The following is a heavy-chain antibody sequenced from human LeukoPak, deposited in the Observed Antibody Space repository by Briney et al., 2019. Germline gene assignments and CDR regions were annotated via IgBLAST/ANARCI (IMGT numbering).Heavy chain of an antibody. V-gene: IGHV3-74*01. D-gene: IGHD6-19*01. J-gene: IGHJ6*02. CDR3: AREPGIAVAAGYYYYGMDV. Sequence: PGGSLRLSCAASGFDFKNHWMHWVRQAPGKGLVWVSRINSDGSTRGYADSVKGRFTIFRDNAKNTLYLQMNSLRAEDTAVYYCAREPGIAVAAGYYYYGMDVWGQGTTVTVSS. CDR1: GFDFKNHW. CDR2: INSDGSTR.